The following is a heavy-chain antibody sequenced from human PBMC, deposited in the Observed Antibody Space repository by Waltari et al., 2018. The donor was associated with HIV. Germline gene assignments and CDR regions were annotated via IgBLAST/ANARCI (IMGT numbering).Heavy chain of an antibody. D-gene: IGHD6-6*01. V-gene: IGHV3-33*01. CDR2: ICEDGGYK. J-gene: IGHJ4*02. CDR3: ARDKAPYSTSSAVDY. Sequence: VQLVESGGGVVQPGGSLRLSCAASGFTFSSFGIHWVRRAPGCGLQGVAGICEDGGYKFYAESVKGRFSISRDNSRNTFFLQMNRLRVEDTALYYCARDKAPYSTSSAVDYWGQGTLVTVSS. CDR1: GFTFSSFG.